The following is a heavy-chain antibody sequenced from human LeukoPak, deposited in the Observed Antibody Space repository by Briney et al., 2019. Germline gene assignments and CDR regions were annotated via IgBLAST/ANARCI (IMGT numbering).Heavy chain of an antibody. CDR1: GFTFSSYG. Sequence: GSLRLSCAASGFTFSSYGMHWVRQAPGKGLEWVAVISYDGSNKYYADSVKGRFTISRHNSKNTLYLQMNSLRAEDTAVYYCAKQERRYCSGGSCSPGDYWGQGTLVTVSS. V-gene: IGHV3-30*18. CDR2: ISYDGSNK. CDR3: AKQERRYCSGGSCSPGDY. D-gene: IGHD2-15*01. J-gene: IGHJ4*02.